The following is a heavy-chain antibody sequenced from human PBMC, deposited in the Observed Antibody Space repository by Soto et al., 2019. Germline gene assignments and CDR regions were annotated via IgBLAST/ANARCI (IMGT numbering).Heavy chain of an antibody. V-gene: IGHV1-46*01. CDR1: GYSFTTYF. J-gene: IGHJ4*02. CDR3: ARAHGEAVHFDY. CDR2: INPSVGSA. D-gene: IGHD2-21*01. Sequence: QVQLVQSGAEVKKPGASVELSCKASGYSFTTYFIHWVRQAPGQGLAWMGIINPSVGSARYAQTFLGRVTMTRDTSTSTVSMELSSLTSEDTAVYFCARAHGEAVHFDYWGQGTLLTVSS.